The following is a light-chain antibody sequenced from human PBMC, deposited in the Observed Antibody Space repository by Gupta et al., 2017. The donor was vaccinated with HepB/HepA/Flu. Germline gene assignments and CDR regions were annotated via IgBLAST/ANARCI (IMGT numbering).Light chain of an antibody. CDR3: SSYASSNIV. Sequence: QSALTQPASVSGPSGQSTTIACTGTSSAICAYNYVSWYQQHTGKAPTLLIFDVSNRPAGVSNRFSGSKSCNTASLTISGLQAEDEADYYCSSYASSNIVFGGGTKLTVL. CDR2: DVS. J-gene: IGLJ2*01. V-gene: IGLV2-14*01. CDR1: SSAICAYNY.